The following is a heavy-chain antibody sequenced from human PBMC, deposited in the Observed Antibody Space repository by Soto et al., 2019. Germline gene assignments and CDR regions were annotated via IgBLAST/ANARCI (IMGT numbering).Heavy chain of an antibody. J-gene: IGHJ4*02. D-gene: IGHD3-22*01. Sequence: QVQLVQSGAEVKKPGASVKVSCKASGYTFTTYGISWVRQAPGQGLEWMGWISGYNRNTNYAQKLQGRVTMTTDTSTSTAYMELRSLRSDDTAVYYCARASLGYYDSSGYQGVKPFDYWGQGTLVTVSS. V-gene: IGHV1-18*01. CDR1: GYTFTTYG. CDR3: ARASLGYYDSSGYQGVKPFDY. CDR2: ISGYNRNT.